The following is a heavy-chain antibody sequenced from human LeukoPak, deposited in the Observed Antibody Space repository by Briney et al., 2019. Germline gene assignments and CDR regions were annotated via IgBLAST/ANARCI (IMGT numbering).Heavy chain of an antibody. CDR2: IYYGGST. Sequence: SETLSLTCTVSGGSISSSSYYWGWIRQPPGKGLEWTGSIYYGGSTYYNPSLKSRVTISVDTSKNQFSLKLSSVTAADTAVYYCARLWYSSGWLDYWGQGTVVTVSS. V-gene: IGHV4-39*01. CDR1: GGSISSSSYY. D-gene: IGHD6-19*01. J-gene: IGHJ4*02. CDR3: ARLWYSSGWLDY.